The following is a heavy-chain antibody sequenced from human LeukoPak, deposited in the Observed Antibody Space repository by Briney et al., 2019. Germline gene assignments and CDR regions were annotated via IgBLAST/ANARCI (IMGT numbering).Heavy chain of an antibody. D-gene: IGHD3-16*01. CDR1: GFTFDDCA. CDR2: ISWNSGSI. V-gene: IGHV3-9*01. J-gene: IGHJ6*02. CDR3: AKDTTGRYGGKYYYYGMDV. Sequence: GGSLRLSCAASGFTFDDCAMHWVRQAPGKGLEWVSGISWNSGSIGYADSVKGRFTISRDNAKNSLYLQMNSLRAEDTALYYCAKDTTGRYGGKYYYYGMDVWGQGTTVTVSS.